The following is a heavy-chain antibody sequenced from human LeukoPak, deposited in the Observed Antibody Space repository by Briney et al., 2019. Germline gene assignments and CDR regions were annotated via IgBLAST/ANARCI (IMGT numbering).Heavy chain of an antibody. Sequence: ASVKISSTASADALTKSCIHWVRLTPRHGLQYLGIVEPSVAAPTSVQTFQGRVTMTRDTTTRTIYMELRRLRPEATAPYSFARSRLRFLQWDFWGQGTVVTVSS. CDR2: VEPSVAAP. D-gene: IGHD3-3*01. CDR1: ADALTKSC. J-gene: IGHJ4*02. CDR3: ARSRLRFLQWDF. V-gene: IGHV1-46*01.